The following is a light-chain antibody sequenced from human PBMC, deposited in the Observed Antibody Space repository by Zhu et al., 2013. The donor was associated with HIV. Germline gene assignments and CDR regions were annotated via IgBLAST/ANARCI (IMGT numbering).Light chain of an antibody. CDR3: QQYNSYSGT. V-gene: IGKV1-5*03. CDR1: QGISPW. CDR2: KAS. Sequence: DIQMTQSPSTLLASVGDRVTITCRASQGISPWLAWYQQKPGKAPKLLIYKASNLESGVPSRFSGSVSGTEFTLTISSLQPDDFATYYCQQYNSYSGTFGQGTKVEIK. J-gene: IGKJ1*01.